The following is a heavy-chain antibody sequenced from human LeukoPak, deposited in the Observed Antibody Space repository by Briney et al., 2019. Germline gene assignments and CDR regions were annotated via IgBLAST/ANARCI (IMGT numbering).Heavy chain of an antibody. V-gene: IGHV3-23*01. J-gene: IGHJ4*02. CDR3: ARDPSFIIVAVQTED. CDR1: GFTFSSYA. D-gene: IGHD5-12*01. CDR2: ISGSGGGT. Sequence: GGSLRLSCAASGFTFSSYAMSWVRQAPGKGLEWVSAISGSGGGTYYADSVKGRFTISRDNSKNTLYLQMNSLRSDDTAVYYCARDPSFIIVAVQTEDWGQGTLVTVSS.